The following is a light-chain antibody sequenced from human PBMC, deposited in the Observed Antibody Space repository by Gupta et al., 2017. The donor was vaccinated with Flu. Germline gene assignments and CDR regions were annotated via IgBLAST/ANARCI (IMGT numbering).Light chain of an antibody. CDR1: QSVSSY. CDR3: QQRSNGHRGLT. V-gene: IGKV3-11*01. J-gene: IGKJ4*01. CDR2: DAS. Sequence: EIVLTQSPATLSLSPGERATLSCRASQSVSSYLAWYQKKPGQAPMLLIYDASNRANVIPARFSGSGAGTDFTLTISSLDPEDFAVYYCQQRSNGHRGLTFGGGTKVEIK.